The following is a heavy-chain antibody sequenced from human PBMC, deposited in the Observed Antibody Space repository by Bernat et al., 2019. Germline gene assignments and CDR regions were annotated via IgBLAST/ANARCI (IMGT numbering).Heavy chain of an antibody. Sequence: EVQLVESGGGLVKPGGSLRLSCAASGFTFSSYSMNWVRQAPGKGLEWVSSISSSSSYIYYADSVKGRFTISRDNAKNSLYLQMNSLRAEDTAVYYCARDRSSSWYSLISYYFDYWGQGTLVTVSS. J-gene: IGHJ4*02. CDR2: ISSSSSYI. CDR1: GFTFSSYS. D-gene: IGHD6-13*01. CDR3: ARDRSSSWYSLISYYFDY. V-gene: IGHV3-21*01.